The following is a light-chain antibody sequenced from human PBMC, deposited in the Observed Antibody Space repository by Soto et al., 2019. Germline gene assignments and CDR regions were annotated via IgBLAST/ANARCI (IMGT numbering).Light chain of an antibody. CDR3: QQNYSSPLS. CDR1: QRISRD. CDR2: AAS. J-gene: IGKJ4*01. V-gene: IGKV1-39*01. Sequence: LQVTLYIFSLSAXVGDXVTIXXRASQRISRDLNWYQQKPGKAPNLLIYAASTLESGVPSRFSGSGSGTDFTLTISSLQREDFAAYYCQQNYSSPLSFGGRTKVVIK.